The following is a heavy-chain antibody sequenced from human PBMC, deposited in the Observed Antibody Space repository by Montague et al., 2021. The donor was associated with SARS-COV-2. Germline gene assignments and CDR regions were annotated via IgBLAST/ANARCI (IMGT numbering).Heavy chain of an antibody. J-gene: IGHJ6*02. Sequence: SETLSLTCTVSGGSISSSTYYWGWIRQPPGKGLEWIGSIYYSGSTYYNPSLKSRVTISVDTSKNQFSLKLSSVTAADTAVYYCARLGLGGYDILTGNYQSGMDVWGQGTTVTVSS. CDR2: IYYSGST. V-gene: IGHV4-39*01. D-gene: IGHD3-9*01. CDR1: GGSISSSTYY. CDR3: ARLGLGGYDILTGNYQSGMDV.